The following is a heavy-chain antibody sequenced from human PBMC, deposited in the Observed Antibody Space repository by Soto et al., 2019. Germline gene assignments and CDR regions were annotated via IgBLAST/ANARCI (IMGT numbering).Heavy chain of an antibody. D-gene: IGHD2-2*01. CDR3: ARNSNASSLLVGGLNRGMDV. J-gene: IGHJ6*02. Sequence: GASVKVSCKASGGTFSSYAISWVRQAPGQWLEWMGGIIPIFGTANYAQKFQGRVTITADESTSTAYMELSSLRSEDTAVYYCARNSNASSLLVGGLNRGMDVWGQGTTVTVSS. CDR1: GGTFSSYA. V-gene: IGHV1-69*01. CDR2: IIPIFGTA.